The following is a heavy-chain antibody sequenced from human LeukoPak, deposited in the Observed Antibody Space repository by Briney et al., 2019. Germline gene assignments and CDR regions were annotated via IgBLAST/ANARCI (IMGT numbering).Heavy chain of an antibody. D-gene: IGHD6-19*01. CDR3: TRQPPVPGSWYFDL. J-gene: IGHJ2*01. Sequence: GGSLRLSCAASGFTFSQNDMHWVRQTTERGLEWVSAINIEGATFYSASVKGRFIISRENAKYALYLQMNSLRAEDTAVYFCTRQPPVPGSWYFDLWGRGTQVTVSS. CDR2: INIEGAT. CDR1: GFTFSQND. V-gene: IGHV3-13*01.